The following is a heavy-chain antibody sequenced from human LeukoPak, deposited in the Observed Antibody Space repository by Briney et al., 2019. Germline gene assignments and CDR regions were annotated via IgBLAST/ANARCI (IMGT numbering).Heavy chain of an antibody. CDR2: ISSSSSYI. CDR1: GFAFTTYG. V-gene: IGHV3-21*01. J-gene: IGHJ3*02. D-gene: IGHD3-9*01. CDR3: ARVIVGSTYYDILTGSSRDAFDI. Sequence: GVLRLSCAASGFAFTTYGMHWVRQAPGKGLEWVSSISSSSSYIYYADSVKGRFTISRDNAKNSLYLQMNSLRAEDTAVYYCARVIVGSTYYDILTGSSRDAFDIWGQGTMVTVSS.